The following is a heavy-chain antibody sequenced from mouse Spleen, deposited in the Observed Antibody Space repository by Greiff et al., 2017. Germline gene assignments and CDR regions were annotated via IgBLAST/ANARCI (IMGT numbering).Heavy chain of an antibody. Sequence: LVESGGGLVKPGGSLKLSCAASGFTFSDYGMHWVRQAPEKGLEWVAYISSGSSTIYYADTVKGRFTISRDNAKNTLFLQMTSLRSEDTAMYYCARTGTYYFDYWGQGTTLTVSS. CDR2: ISSGSSTI. J-gene: IGHJ2*01. CDR1: GFTFSDYG. D-gene: IGHD4-1*01. V-gene: IGHV5-17*01. CDR3: ARTGTYYFDY.